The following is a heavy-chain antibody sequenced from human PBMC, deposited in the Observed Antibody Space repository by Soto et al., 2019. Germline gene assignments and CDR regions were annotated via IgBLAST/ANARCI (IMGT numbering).Heavy chain of an antibody. CDR2: VTGSGSST. V-gene: IGHV3-23*01. J-gene: IGHJ4*02. CDR3: AKGGSSNTSLVDY. Sequence: GGSLRLSCAASRFSFSNYAMNWVRQAPGKGLEWVSLVTGSGSSTYYADSVKGRFTVSRDNSKNTLYLQMNSLRAEDTVVYYCAKGGSSNTSLVDYWGRGTLVTVSS. D-gene: IGHD2-2*01. CDR1: RFSFSNYA.